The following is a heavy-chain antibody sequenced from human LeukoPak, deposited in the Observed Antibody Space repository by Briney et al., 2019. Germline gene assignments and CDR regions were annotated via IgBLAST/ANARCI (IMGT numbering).Heavy chain of an antibody. CDR2: MNPNSGNT. J-gene: IGHJ6*03. D-gene: IGHD1-1*01. Sequence: ASVKVSCKASGGTFSSYAINWARQATGQGLEWMGWMNPNSGNTGYAQKFQGRVTITRNTSISTAYMELSRLRSDDTAVYYCARDKQLDWAHYYYYYMDVWGKGTTVTVSS. CDR3: ARDKQLDWAHYYYYYMDV. CDR1: GGTFSSYA. V-gene: IGHV1-8*03.